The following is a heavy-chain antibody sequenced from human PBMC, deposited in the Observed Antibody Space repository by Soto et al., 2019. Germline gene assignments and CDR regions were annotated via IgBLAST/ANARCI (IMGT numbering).Heavy chain of an antibody. D-gene: IGHD2-2*01. CDR3: AREVEPPALPPSSLMDV. CDR1: GFAISSHW. J-gene: IGHJ6*02. V-gene: IGHV3-74*01. Sequence: PGGSLRLSCAASGFAISSHWMHWVRRAPGKGLVWVSRINSDGSSSSYAESVKGRFTISRDNAKNTLYLQMNSLRAEDTALYYCAREVEPPALPPSSLMDVWGQGTTVTVS. CDR2: INSDGSSS.